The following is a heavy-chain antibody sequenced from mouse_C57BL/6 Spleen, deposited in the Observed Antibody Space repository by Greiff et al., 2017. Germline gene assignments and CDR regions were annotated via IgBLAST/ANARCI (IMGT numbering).Heavy chain of an antibody. CDR3: AKGGTSDYFDD. CDR1: GYTFTSYW. CDR2: IDPSVSYT. V-gene: IGHV1-50*01. Sequence: VQLQQPGAELVKPGASVKLSCKASGYTFTSYWMQWVKQRPGQGLEWIGEIDPSVSYTNYNQKFKGKATLTVATSSSTAYMQLSSLTSEDSAVYYCAKGGTSDYFDDWGQGTTLTVAS. D-gene: IGHD3-3*01. J-gene: IGHJ2*01.